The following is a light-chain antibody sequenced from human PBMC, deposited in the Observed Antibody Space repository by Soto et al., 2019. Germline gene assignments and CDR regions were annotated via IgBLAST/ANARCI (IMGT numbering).Light chain of an antibody. CDR1: QSISDT. V-gene: IGKV3-15*01. J-gene: IGKJ1*01. Sequence: EIVMTQSPATLSVSPGGRATLSCRASQSISDTLAWYQQKPGQAPRLLIHGASTRATGFPARFSGSGSGTDFTLTISSLQSEDSAVYYCQQYDNWPWTFDQGTKVDIK. CDR2: GAS. CDR3: QQYDNWPWT.